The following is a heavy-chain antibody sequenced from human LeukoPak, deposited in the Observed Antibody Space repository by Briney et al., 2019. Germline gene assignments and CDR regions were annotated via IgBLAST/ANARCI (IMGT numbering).Heavy chain of an antibody. D-gene: IGHD3-3*01. Sequence: SETLSLTCAVYGGSFSGYYWSWIRQPPGKGLECIGEINHSGSTNYNPSLKSRVTISVDTSKNQFSLKLSSLTAADTAVYYCARKLGRITIFGVVIRAYYMDVWGKGTTVTVSS. CDR2: INHSGST. CDR1: GGSFSGYY. V-gene: IGHV4-34*01. J-gene: IGHJ6*03. CDR3: ARKLGRITIFGVVIRAYYMDV.